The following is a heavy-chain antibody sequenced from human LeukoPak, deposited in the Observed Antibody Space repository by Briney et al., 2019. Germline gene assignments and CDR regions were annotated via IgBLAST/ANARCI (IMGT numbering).Heavy chain of an antibody. CDR1: GFTVSSNY. CDR3: ARERCGGDCYGRGFDY. J-gene: IGHJ4*02. CDR2: ISSSSSTI. D-gene: IGHD2-21*02. V-gene: IGHV3-48*02. Sequence: PGGSLRLSCAASGFTVSSNYMSWVRQAPGKGLEWISYISSSSSTIFYADSVKGRFTISRDTAKNSLYLQMNSLRDEDTAVYYCARERCGGDCYGRGFDYWGQGTLVTVSS.